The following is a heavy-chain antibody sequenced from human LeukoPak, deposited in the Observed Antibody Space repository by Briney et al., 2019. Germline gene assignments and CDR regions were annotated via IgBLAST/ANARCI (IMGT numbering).Heavy chain of an antibody. Sequence: PSETLSLTCTVSGGSISSGGYYWSWIRQHPGQGLEWIGYIYYSGSTYYNPSLKSRVTISVDTSKNQFSLKLSSVTATDTAVYYCARQEEWLQPLDYWGQGTLVTVSS. D-gene: IGHD5-24*01. V-gene: IGHV4-31*03. CDR3: ARQEEWLQPLDY. J-gene: IGHJ4*02. CDR1: GGSISSGGYY. CDR2: IYYSGST.